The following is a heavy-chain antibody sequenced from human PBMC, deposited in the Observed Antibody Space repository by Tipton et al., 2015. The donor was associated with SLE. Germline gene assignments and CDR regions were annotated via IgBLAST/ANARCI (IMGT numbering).Heavy chain of an antibody. CDR3: AKSWPTDLGYYRGLIDT. V-gene: IGHV3-23*03. D-gene: IGHD3-22*01. CDR1: GFSFSSSA. J-gene: IGHJ4*02. CDR2: IYADWTT. Sequence: GSLRLSCAASGFSFSSSALTWVRQAPGRGPEWVAAIYADWTTFYTDSVRGRFIISRDDSRNTLSLQMNSLMPEDTALYYCAKSWPTDLGYYRGLIDTWGQGTLVTVSS.